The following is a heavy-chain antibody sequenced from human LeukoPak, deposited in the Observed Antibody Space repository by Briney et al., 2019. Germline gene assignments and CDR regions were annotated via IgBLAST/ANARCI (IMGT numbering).Heavy chain of an antibody. D-gene: IGHD3-10*01. CDR2: ISSSSSYI. CDR3: ARYGSGSYYNVDHFDY. J-gene: IGHJ4*02. Sequence: AGGSLRLSCAASGFTFSSYSMNWVRRAPGKGLEWVSSISSSSSYIYYADSVKGRFTISRDNAKNSLYLQMNSLRAEDTAVYYSARYGSGSYYNVDHFDYWGQGTLVTVSS. CDR1: GFTFSSYS. V-gene: IGHV3-21*01.